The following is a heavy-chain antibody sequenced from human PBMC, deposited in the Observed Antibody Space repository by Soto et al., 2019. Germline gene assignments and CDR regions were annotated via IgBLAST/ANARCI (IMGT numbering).Heavy chain of an antibody. Sequence: GGSLRLSCAASGFTFSSYGMHWVRQAPGKGLEWVAVIWYDGSNKYYADSVKGRFTISRDNSKNTLYLQMNSLRAEDTAVYYCASIPGDRDAFDIWGQGTMVTVSS. D-gene: IGHD7-27*01. CDR1: GFTFSSYG. V-gene: IGHV3-33*01. CDR3: ASIPGDRDAFDI. J-gene: IGHJ3*02. CDR2: IWYDGSNK.